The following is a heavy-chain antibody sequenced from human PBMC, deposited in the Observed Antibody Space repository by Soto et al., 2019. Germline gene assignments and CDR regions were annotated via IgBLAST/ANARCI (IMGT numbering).Heavy chain of an antibody. CDR1: GGSISSYC. V-gene: IGHV4-59*08. D-gene: IGHD2-2*01. Sequence: SETLSLTCTVSGGSISSYCGSWIRQPPGKGLEWIGYIYYSGSTNYNPSLKSRVTISVDTSKNQFSLKLSSVTAADTAVYYCARRSHTNCPAYWGHGTPVTVSS. CDR2: IYYSGST. CDR3: ARRSHTNCPAY. J-gene: IGHJ4*01.